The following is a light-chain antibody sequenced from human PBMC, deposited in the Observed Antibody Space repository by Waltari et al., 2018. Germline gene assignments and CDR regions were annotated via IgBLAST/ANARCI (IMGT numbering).Light chain of an antibody. CDR2: VNSDGSH. J-gene: IGLJ3*02. V-gene: IGLV4-69*01. CDR1: SGHSSNI. Sequence: QLVLTQSPSASASLGASVKLTCPLTSGHSSNIIAGLQQRPERGPRYLMKVNSDGSHSKGDDIPDRFSGSSSGAERYLTISSLQSEDEADYYCETGGHGTWVFGGGTKLTVL. CDR3: ETGGHGTWV.